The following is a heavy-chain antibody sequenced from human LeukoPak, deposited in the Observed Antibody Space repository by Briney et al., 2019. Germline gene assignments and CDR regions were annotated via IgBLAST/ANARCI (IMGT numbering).Heavy chain of an antibody. J-gene: IGHJ6*02. D-gene: IGHD2-2*01. CDR3: ARGDTRLSSYYYYGMDV. Sequence: ASVKVSCKASGYTFTSYDINWVRQATGQGLEWMGWMNPNSGNTGYAQKFQGRVTMTRNTSISTAYMELSSLRSEDTAVYYCARGDTRLSSYYYYGMDVWGQGTTVTVSS. CDR1: GYTFTSYD. V-gene: IGHV1-8*01. CDR2: MNPNSGNT.